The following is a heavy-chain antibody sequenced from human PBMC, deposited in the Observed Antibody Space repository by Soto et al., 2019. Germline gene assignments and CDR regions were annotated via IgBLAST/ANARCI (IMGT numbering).Heavy chain of an antibody. CDR2: ISYSGRT. J-gene: IGHJ4*02. D-gene: IGHD6-19*01. Sequence: SETLSLTCTVSGDSISSNNYYWGWVRQPPEKGLEWIGSISYSGRTNYNPSLKSRVTISVDTSKNHFSLKLSSVTAADTAVYYCARPARSAWYGAFDYWGQGALVTVSS. CDR1: GDSISSNNYY. V-gene: IGHV4-39*02. CDR3: ARPARSAWYGAFDY.